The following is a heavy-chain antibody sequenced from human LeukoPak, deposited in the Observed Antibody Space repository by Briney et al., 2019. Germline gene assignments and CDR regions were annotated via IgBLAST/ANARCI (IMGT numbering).Heavy chain of an antibody. V-gene: IGHV5-51*01. J-gene: IGHJ4*02. Sequence: GESLKISFNGSGYRFTSSWIGWVRPMPGKGLEWMGIIYPCDSDTRYSPSFQGPVTISADKSISTAYLQWSSLKASDTAMYYCAIYSDTYYFDHWGQGTLVTVSS. CDR2: IYPCDSDT. CDR1: GYRFTSSW. D-gene: IGHD1-26*01. CDR3: AIYSDTYYFDH.